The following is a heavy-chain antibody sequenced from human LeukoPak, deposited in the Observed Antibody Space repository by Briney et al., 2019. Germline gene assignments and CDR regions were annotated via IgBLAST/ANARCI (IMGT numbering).Heavy chain of an antibody. J-gene: IGHJ4*02. CDR1: GYSISSGYY. V-gene: IGHV4-38-2*01. Sequence: PSETLSLTCAVSGYSISSGYYWGWIRQPPGKGLEWIGSIYHSGSTYYNPSLKSRVTISVDTSKNQFSLKLSSVTAADTAVYYCARYNYYGSGSYYYYFDYWGQGTLVTVSS. CDR3: ARYNYYGSGSYYYYFDY. CDR2: IYHSGST. D-gene: IGHD3-10*01.